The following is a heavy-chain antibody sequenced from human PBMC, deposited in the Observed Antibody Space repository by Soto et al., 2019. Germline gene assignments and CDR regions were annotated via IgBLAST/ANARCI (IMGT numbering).Heavy chain of an antibody. CDR3: ARVSGRYYFDD. CDR1: GGSVSSGSYY. CDR2: IYYSGST. D-gene: IGHD3-10*01. Sequence: PSETLSLTCTVSGGSVSSGSYYWSWIRQPPGKGLEWIGYIYYSGSTNYNPSLKSRVTISVDTSKNQFSLKLSSVTAADTAVYYCARVSGRYYFDDWGQGTLVTVSS. J-gene: IGHJ4*02. V-gene: IGHV4-61*01.